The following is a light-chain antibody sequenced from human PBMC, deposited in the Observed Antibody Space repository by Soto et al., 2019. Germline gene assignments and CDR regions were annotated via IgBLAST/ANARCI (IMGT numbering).Light chain of an antibody. CDR2: QAS. CDR3: QQYENYYT. CDR1: QTINNR. J-gene: IGKJ1*01. Sequence: DIQMTQSPSTLSASVGDRVTITCRASQTINNRLAWYQLKPGKAPKLLIYQASTLETGAPSRFSGGGSGTEFTLTISSLQPDDFATYSCQQYENYYTFVQGTKVDI. V-gene: IGKV1-5*03.